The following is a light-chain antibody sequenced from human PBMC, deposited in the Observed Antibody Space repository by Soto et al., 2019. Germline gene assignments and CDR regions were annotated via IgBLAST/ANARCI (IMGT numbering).Light chain of an antibody. CDR3: QQRSNWPPIT. J-gene: IGKJ1*01. CDR2: DAS. V-gene: IGKV3-11*01. CDR1: QRLSRY. Sequence: EIVLTQSPGTLSLSPGQRATLSCRASQRLSRYLAWYQQKPGQAPRLLIYDASNRATGIPARFSGSGSGTDFTLTISSLEPEDFAVYYCQQRSNWPPITFGQGTKVDIK.